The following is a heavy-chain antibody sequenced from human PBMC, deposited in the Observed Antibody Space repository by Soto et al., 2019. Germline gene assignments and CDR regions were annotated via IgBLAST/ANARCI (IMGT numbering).Heavy chain of an antibody. V-gene: IGHV1-69*06. CDR1: GGTFSSYA. CDR3: ASDKGDTTQLNAFDT. D-gene: IGHD2-21*01. CDR2: IIPIFGTA. J-gene: IGHJ3*02. Sequence: SSVKVSCKASGGTFSSYAISWVRQAPGQGLEWMGGIIPIFGTANYAQKFQGRVTITADKSTSTAYMELSSLRSEDTAVYYCASDKGDTTQLNAFDTWRQGPMVSV.